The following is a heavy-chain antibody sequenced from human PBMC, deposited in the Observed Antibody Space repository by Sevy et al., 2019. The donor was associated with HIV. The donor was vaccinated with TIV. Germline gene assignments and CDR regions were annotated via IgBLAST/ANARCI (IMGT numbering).Heavy chain of an antibody. CDR3: ARGPGLPAYCTGGVCYMSHAPSADYYYYGMDV. V-gene: IGHV4-34*01. Sequence: SETLSLTCAVYGGSFSGYYWSWSRQPPGKGLEWIGEINHSGSTNYNPSLKSRVTISVDTSKNQFSLKLSPVTAADTAVFYCARGPGLPAYCTGGVCYMSHAPSADYYYYGMDVWGQGTTVTVSS. D-gene: IGHD2-8*02. CDR1: GGSFSGYY. J-gene: IGHJ6*02. CDR2: INHSGST.